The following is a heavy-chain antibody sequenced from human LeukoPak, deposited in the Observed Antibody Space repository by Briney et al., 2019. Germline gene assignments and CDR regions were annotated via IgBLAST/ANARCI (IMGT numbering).Heavy chain of an antibody. CDR1: GGSISSYY. D-gene: IGHD5-12*01. V-gene: IGHV4-59*01. J-gene: IGHJ4*02. CDR3: ARADSGYDRELDY. Sequence: SETLSLTCTVSGGSISSYYWSWIRQPPGKGLEWIGYIYYSGSTNYNPSLKSRVTISVDTSKNQFSLKLSSVTAADTAVCYCARADSGYDRELDYWGQGTLVTVSS. CDR2: IYYSGST.